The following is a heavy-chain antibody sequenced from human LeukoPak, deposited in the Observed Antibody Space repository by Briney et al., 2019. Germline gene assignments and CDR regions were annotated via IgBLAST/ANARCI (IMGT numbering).Heavy chain of an antibody. CDR3: ARAVGDSGHGRFFDY. J-gene: IGHJ4*02. CDR2: VENTGSI. Sequence: PSETLSLTCTVSDGSINNYFWSCIRQPPGKGLEWIGNVENTGSINYNPSLESRVTISVDTSKNQFSLRLNSVTAADTAVHFCARAVGDSGHGRFFDYWGQGTLVTVSS. CDR1: DGSINNYF. V-gene: IGHV4-59*01. D-gene: IGHD5-12*01.